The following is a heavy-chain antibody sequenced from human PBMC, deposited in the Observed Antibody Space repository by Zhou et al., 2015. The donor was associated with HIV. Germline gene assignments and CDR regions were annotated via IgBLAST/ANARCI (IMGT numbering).Heavy chain of an antibody. J-gene: IGHJ6*03. CDR2: IIPIFGTA. CDR3: ARVIVDIVATTAYYYYYMDV. V-gene: IGHV1-69*01. CDR1: GGTFSSYA. Sequence: QVQLVQSGAEVKKPGSSVKVSCKASGGTFSSYAISWVRQAPGQGLEWMGGIIPIFGTANYAQKFQGRVTITADESTSTAYMELSSLRSEDTAVYYCARVIVDIVATTAYYYYYMDVWGKGTTVTVSS. D-gene: IGHD5-12*01.